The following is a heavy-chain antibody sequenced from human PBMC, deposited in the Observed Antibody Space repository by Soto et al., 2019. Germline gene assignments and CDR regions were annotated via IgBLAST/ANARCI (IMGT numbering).Heavy chain of an antibody. CDR3: AREVQLERWNWFDP. CDR2: IIPILGIA. J-gene: IGHJ5*02. CDR1: GGTFSSYT. Sequence: QVQLVQSGAEVKKPGSSVKVSCKASGGTFSSYTISWVRQAPGQGLEWMGRIIPILGIANYAQKFQGRVTITADKYTSTAYMELSSLRSEDTAVYYCAREVQLERWNWFDPWGKGTLVTVSS. D-gene: IGHD1-1*01. V-gene: IGHV1-69*08.